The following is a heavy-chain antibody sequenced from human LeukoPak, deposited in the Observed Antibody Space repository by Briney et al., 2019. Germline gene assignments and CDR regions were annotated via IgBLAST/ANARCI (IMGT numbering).Heavy chain of an antibody. J-gene: IGHJ4*02. CDR3: TTDLDSGSYFDY. Sequence: PGGSLRLSCAATGFTFSNACLNWVRQAPGKGLEWVGRIKSKTDGGTTDYAAPVKGRLTISRDDSKNTLYLQMNSLKTEDTAVYYCTTDLDSGSYFDYWGQGTLVTVSS. CDR1: GFTFSNAC. CDR2: IKSKTDGGTT. V-gene: IGHV3-15*01. D-gene: IGHD1-26*01.